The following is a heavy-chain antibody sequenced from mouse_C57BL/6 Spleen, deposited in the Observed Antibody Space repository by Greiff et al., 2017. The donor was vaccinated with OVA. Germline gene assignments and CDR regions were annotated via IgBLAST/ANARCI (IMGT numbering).Heavy chain of an antibody. CDR2: IYPRSGNT. CDR1: GYTFTSYG. V-gene: IGHV1-81*01. J-gene: IGHJ1*03. CDR3: ARGGITTVVFDV. Sequence: VQLQQSGAELARPGASVKLSCKASGYTFTSYGISWVKQRPGQGLEWIGEIYPRSGNTYYNGKFKGKATLTADKSSSTAYMELRSLTSEDSAVYFCARGGITTVVFDVWGTGTTVTVSS. D-gene: IGHD1-1*01.